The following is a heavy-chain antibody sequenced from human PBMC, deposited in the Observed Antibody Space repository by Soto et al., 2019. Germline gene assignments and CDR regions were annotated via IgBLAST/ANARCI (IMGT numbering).Heavy chain of an antibody. CDR2: IYSGGST. D-gene: IGHD6-19*01. CDR3: AREEESLGLAVAY. Sequence: GGSLRLSCAASGFTVSSSYMSWVRQAPGKGLEWVSIIYSGGSTYYADSVKGRFTISRHNSKNTLYLQMNTLRAEDTAVYYCAREEESLGLAVAYWGQGTLVTVSS. CDR1: GFTVSSSY. V-gene: IGHV3-53*04. J-gene: IGHJ4*02.